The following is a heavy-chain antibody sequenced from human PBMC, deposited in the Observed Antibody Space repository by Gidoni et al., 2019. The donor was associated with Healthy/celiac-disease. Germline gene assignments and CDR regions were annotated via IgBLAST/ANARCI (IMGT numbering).Heavy chain of an antibody. J-gene: IGHJ4*02. CDR2: IIHIFGTA. Sequence: VQLVQSGAAVKKPGSSLKVSCKASGGTLSSYAIRWVRQAPGQGLEWMGGIIHIFGTANYAQKFQGRVTITADKSTSTAYMELSSLRSEDTAVYYCARVGANYYDSSGYYYTYGPFDYWGQGTLVTVSS. V-gene: IGHV1-69*06. D-gene: IGHD3-22*01. CDR3: ARVGANYYDSSGYYYTYGPFDY. CDR1: GGTLSSYA.